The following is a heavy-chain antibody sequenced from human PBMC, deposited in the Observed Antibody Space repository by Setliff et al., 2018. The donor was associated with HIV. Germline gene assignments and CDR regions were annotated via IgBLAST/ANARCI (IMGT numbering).Heavy chain of an antibody. CDR1: GYTFTSYY. CDR3: ARAIGYCSGGSCPGQYFDY. V-gene: IGHV1-46*01. Sequence: ASVKVSCKASGYTFTSYYMHWVRQAPGQGLEWMGIINPSGGSTSYAQKFQGRVTMTRDTSTSTVYMELSSLRSEDTAVYYCARAIGYCSGGSCPGQYFDYWGQGTLVTVSS. J-gene: IGHJ4*02. CDR2: INPSGGST. D-gene: IGHD2-15*01.